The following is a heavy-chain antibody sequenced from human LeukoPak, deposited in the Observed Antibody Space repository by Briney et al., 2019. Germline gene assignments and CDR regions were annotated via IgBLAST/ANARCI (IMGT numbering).Heavy chain of an antibody. J-gene: IGHJ4*02. D-gene: IGHD1-26*01. CDR2: VYYSGST. Sequence: SETLSLTCTVSGGSISSYYWSWIRQPPGKGLEWIGYVYYSGSTNYNPSLKSRVTISVDTSKNQFSLRLTSVTAADTAVYYCARGDSGSFSQFDCWGQGTLVTVSS. CDR1: GGSISSYY. V-gene: IGHV4-59*01. CDR3: ARGDSGSFSQFDC.